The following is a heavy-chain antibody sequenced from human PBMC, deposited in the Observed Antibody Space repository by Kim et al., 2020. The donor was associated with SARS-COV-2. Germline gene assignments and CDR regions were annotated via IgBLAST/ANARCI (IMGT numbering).Heavy chain of an antibody. V-gene: IGHV3-53*01. Sequence: KGRFTISRDNSKNTLYLQMNSLRAEDTAVYYWASLHHRSGYSSGWPSLDYWGQGTLVTVSS. D-gene: IGHD6-19*01. J-gene: IGHJ4*02. CDR3: ASLHHRSGYSSGWPSLDY.